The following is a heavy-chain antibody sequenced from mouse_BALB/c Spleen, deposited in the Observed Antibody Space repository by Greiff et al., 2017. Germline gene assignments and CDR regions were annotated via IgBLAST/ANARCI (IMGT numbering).Heavy chain of an antibody. CDR1: GFAFSSYD. CDR2: ISSGGGST. Sequence: EVQGVESGGGLVKPGGSLKLSCAASGFAFSSYDMSWVRQTPEKRLEWVAYISSGGGSTYYPDTVKGRFTISGDNAKNTLYLQMSSLKSEDTAMYYCARHLYGNYYFDYWGQGTTLTVSS. V-gene: IGHV5-12-1*01. CDR3: ARHLYGNYYFDY. D-gene: IGHD2-1*01. J-gene: IGHJ2*01.